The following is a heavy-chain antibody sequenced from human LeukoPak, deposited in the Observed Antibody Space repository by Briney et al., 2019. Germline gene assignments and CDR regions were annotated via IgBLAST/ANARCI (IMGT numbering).Heavy chain of an antibody. V-gene: IGHV3-23*01. CDR1: GFTFSSYS. CDR2: ISGSGGTT. D-gene: IGHD6-13*01. Sequence: GGSLRLSCAASGFTFSSYSMNWVRQAPGKGLEWVSGISGSGGTTYYGDSMKGRFTISRDSSKSTLYLQMDSLRSEDTAVYYCAKDGQQVRPRNFDSWGQGTLVTVSS. CDR3: AKDGQQVRPRNFDS. J-gene: IGHJ4*02.